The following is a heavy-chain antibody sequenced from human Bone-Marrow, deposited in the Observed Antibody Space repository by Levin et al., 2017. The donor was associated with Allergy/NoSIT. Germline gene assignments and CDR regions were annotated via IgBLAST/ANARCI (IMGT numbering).Heavy chain of an antibody. Sequence: SGGSLRLSCAASGFTFSDYYMSWIRQAPGKGLEWVSYISSSGSTIYYADSVKGRFTISRDNAKNSLYLQMNSLRAEDTAVYYCARVRGGRYFDWLSPGEFDYWGQGTLVTVSS. CDR1: GFTFSDYY. V-gene: IGHV3-11*01. CDR2: ISSSGSTI. J-gene: IGHJ4*02. CDR3: ARVRGGRYFDWLSPGEFDY. D-gene: IGHD3-9*01.